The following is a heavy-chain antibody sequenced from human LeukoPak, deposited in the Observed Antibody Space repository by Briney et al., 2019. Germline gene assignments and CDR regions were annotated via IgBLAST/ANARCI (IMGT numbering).Heavy chain of an antibody. V-gene: IGHV1-8*01. Sequence: GASVKASCKASGYTFTSYDINWVRQATGQGLEWMGWMNPNSGNTGYAQKFQGRVTMTRNTSISTAYMELSSLRSEDTAVYYCARVLGYCSSTSCYYYYGMDVWGQGTTVTVSS. J-gene: IGHJ6*02. D-gene: IGHD2-2*01. CDR2: MNPNSGNT. CDR3: ARVLGYCSSTSCYYYYGMDV. CDR1: GYTFTSYD.